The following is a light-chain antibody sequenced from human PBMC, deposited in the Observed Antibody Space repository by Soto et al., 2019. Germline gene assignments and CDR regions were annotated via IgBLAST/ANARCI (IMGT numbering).Light chain of an antibody. CDR3: QQHHEGPPWT. V-gene: IGKV3-15*01. CDR2: GAS. J-gene: IGKJ1*01. CDR1: QSISSN. Sequence: IVMTQSPATLSVSPGERVTLSCRANQSISSNLAWYRRRPGQAPRLLIYGASSRASGIPVRFRGSGSGTEFTLTISSLQSEDFAVYYCQQHHEGPPWTFGQGTKVELK.